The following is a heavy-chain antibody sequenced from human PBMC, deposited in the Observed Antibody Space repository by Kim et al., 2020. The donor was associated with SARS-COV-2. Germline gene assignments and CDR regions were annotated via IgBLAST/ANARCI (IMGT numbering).Heavy chain of an antibody. J-gene: IGHJ6*02. D-gene: IGHD3-10*01. CDR2: IYYSGST. Sequence: SETLSLTCTVSGGSISSYYWSWIRQPPGKGLEWIGYIYYSGSTNYNPSLKSRVTISVDTSKNQFSLKLSSVTAADTAVYYCARDSAKLWFGEPDYYYYYGMDVWGQGTTVTVSS. CDR3: ARDSAKLWFGEPDYYYYYGMDV. CDR1: GGSISSYY. V-gene: IGHV4-59*13.